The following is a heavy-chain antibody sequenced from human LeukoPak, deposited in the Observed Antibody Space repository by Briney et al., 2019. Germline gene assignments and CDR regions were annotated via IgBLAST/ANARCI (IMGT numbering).Heavy chain of an antibody. CDR3: ARDVAGNSHYFDY. Sequence: ASVKVSCKASGGTFSSYAISWVRQAPGQGLEWMGIINPSGGSTSYAQKFQGRVTMTRDTSTSTVYMELSSLRSEDTAVYYCARDVAGNSHYFDYWGQGTLVTVSS. CDR1: GGTFSSYA. V-gene: IGHV1-46*01. J-gene: IGHJ4*02. D-gene: IGHD4-23*01. CDR2: INPSGGST.